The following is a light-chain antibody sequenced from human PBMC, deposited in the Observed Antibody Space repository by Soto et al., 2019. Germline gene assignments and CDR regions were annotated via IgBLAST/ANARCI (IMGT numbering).Light chain of an antibody. Sequence: MTQSPSSLSASVGDRATLSCRASQSVSSNLAWYQQKPGQAPRLLIYGASTRATGIPARFSGSGSGTEFTLTISSLQSEDYAVYYCHQYNNWPPWTFGQGTKVDIK. V-gene: IGKV3-15*01. CDR3: HQYNNWPPWT. J-gene: IGKJ1*01. CDR1: QSVSSN. CDR2: GAS.